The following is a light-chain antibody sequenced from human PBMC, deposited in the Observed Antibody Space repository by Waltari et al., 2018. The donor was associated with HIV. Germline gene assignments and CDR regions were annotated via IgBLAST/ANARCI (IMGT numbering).Light chain of an antibody. CDR3: QQYKNWART. J-gene: IGKJ1*01. V-gene: IGKV3-15*01. Sequence: EIVMTHSPATLSVYLGQRATISCRASQSVSSNLAWYQQQPGQAPRLLIYGASARATGIPARFSGSGSGTEFTLTISSLQSEDFAVYYCQQYKNWARTFGQGTKVEIK. CDR2: GAS. CDR1: QSVSSN.